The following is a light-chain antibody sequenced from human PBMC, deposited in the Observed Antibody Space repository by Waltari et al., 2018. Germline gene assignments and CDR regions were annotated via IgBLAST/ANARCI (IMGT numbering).Light chain of an antibody. CDR3: SSQTLDGLVL. Sequence: QSALTQPASVSGSPGQSITISCSGLGSAAGASESVSWHQHHHDKAPQVIIYDVTHRPSGVSDRFSASKSANTASLTISRLQPEDEADYYCSSQTLDGLVLFGGGTRLTVL. J-gene: IGLJ2*01. V-gene: IGLV2-14*03. CDR1: GSAAGASES. CDR2: DVT.